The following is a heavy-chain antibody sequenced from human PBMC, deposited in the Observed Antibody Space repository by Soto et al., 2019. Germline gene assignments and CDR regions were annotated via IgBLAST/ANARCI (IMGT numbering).Heavy chain of an antibody. J-gene: IGHJ3*02. CDR2: ILPVFGTA. Sequence: QVHLVQSGAEVKKPGSSVKVSCKASGGTFSTSSINWLRQAPGQRPEWMGNILPVFGTADYAQKFRDRVTITADKSTNTAYMYLRSLFSEDAAVYYCARGHEYGGNSDAFDIWGQGTVVTVSS. D-gene: IGHD4-17*01. CDR1: GGTFSTSS. CDR3: ARGHEYGGNSDAFDI. V-gene: IGHV1-69*14.